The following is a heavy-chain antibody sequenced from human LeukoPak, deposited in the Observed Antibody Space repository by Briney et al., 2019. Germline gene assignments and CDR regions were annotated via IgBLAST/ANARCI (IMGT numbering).Heavy chain of an antibody. V-gene: IGHV3-30*18. J-gene: IGHJ4*02. CDR3: AKSRDIDY. Sequence: GGSLRLSCAASGFTFSSYDMHWVRQAPGKGLEWVAIMSYDGSNKYYADSVKGRFAISRDNSKNKLYLQMNSLRADDTAVYYCAKSRDIDYWGQGTLVTVSS. CDR1: GFTFSSYD. D-gene: IGHD2-21*02. CDR2: MSYDGSNK.